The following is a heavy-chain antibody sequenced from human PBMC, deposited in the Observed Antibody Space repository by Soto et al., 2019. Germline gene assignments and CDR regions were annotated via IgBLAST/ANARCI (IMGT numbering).Heavy chain of an antibody. D-gene: IGHD2-2*02. Sequence: PGGSLRLSCAASGFTFSSYWMSWVRQAPGKGLEWVANIKQDGSEKYYVDSVKGRFTISRDNAKNSLYLQMNSLRAEDPAVYYCAVNIVPAAIRGDAFDIWGQGTMVTVSS. CDR1: GFTFSSYW. J-gene: IGHJ3*02. CDR2: IKQDGSEK. V-gene: IGHV3-7*03. CDR3: AVNIVPAAIRGDAFDI.